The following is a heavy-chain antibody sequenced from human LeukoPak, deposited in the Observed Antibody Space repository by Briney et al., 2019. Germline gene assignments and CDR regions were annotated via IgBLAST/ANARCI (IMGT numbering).Heavy chain of an antibody. Sequence: GGTLRLSCAASGFTVSTNYMSWVRQAPGKGLEWVSVIYSDGRTYYADCVKARFTISRDNSKNTLYLQMNSLRAEDTAVYYCARDSGRFDVFDIWGQGTTVTVSS. J-gene: IGHJ3*02. V-gene: IGHV3-53*01. CDR3: ARDSGRFDVFDI. CDR1: GFTVSTNY. CDR2: IYSDGRT. D-gene: IGHD1-14*01.